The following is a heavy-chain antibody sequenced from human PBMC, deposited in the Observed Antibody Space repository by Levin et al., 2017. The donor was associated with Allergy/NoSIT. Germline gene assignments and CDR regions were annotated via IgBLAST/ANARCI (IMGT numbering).Heavy chain of an antibody. CDR3: ARGPLYGDYKSGAFDI. D-gene: IGHD4-17*01. CDR1: GFTVSSNY. V-gene: IGHV3-66*01. Sequence: TGGSLRLSCAASGFTVSSNYMSWVRQAPGKGLEWVSVIYSGGSTYYADSVKGRFTISRDNSKNTLYLQMNSLRAEDTAVYYCARGPLYGDYKSGAFDIWGQGTMVTVSS. CDR2: IYSGGST. J-gene: IGHJ3*02.